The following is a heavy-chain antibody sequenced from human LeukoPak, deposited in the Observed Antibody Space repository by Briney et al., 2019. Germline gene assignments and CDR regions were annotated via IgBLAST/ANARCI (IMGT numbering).Heavy chain of an antibody. CDR3: ARGRAYSNYEHDY. J-gene: IGHJ4*02. D-gene: IGHD4-11*01. CDR2: INSDGSST. Sequence: GGSLRLSCAASGFTFSSYWMHWVCQAPGKGLVWVSRINSDGSSTSYADSVKGRFTISRDNAKNTLYLQMNSLRAEDTAVYYCARGRAYSNYEHDYWGQGNLVTVSA. V-gene: IGHV3-74*01. CDR1: GFTFSSYW.